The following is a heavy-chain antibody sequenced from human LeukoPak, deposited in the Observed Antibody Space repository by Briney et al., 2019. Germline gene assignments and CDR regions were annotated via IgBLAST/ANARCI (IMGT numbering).Heavy chain of an antibody. CDR3: ALYYYDKETPMEEY. CDR2: ISYDGSNK. CDR1: GFTFSSYG. J-gene: IGHJ4*02. D-gene: IGHD3-22*01. V-gene: IGHV3-30*03. Sequence: GGSLRLSCAASGFTFSSYGMHWVRQAPGKGLEWVAVISYDGSNKYYADSVKGRFTISRDNSKNTLYLQMNSLRAEDTAVYYCALYYYDKETPMEEYWGQGTLVTVSS.